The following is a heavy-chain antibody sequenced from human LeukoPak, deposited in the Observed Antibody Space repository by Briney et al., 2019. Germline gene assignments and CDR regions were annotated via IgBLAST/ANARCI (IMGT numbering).Heavy chain of an antibody. D-gene: IGHD5-12*01. V-gene: IGHV4-39*07. CDR2: IYDSGST. J-gene: IGHJ6*03. CDR3: ARYSGYDPIYYMDV. Sequence: PSETLSLTCTVSGGSISSSSYKWGWMRQPPGKGLEWIGSIYDSGSTYYNPSLKSRVTISVDTSKNQFSLKLSSVTAADTAVYYCARYSGYDPIYYMDVWGKGTTVTVSS. CDR1: GGSISSSSYK.